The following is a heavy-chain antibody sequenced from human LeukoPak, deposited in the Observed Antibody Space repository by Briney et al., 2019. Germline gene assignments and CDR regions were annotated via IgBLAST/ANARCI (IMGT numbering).Heavy chain of an antibody. CDR1: GFTFSSNW. J-gene: IGHJ3*02. V-gene: IGHV3-74*01. CDR2: INSDGSDR. D-gene: IGHD4-17*01. CDR3: ARVDYGDYVAAVDI. Sequence: GRSLRLSCAASGFTFSSNWMHWVRQTPGKGLVWVSRINSDGSDRSYADSVKGRFTISRDNAKNTLYLQMNSLRAEDTAVYYCARVDYGDYVAAVDIWGQGTLVTVFS.